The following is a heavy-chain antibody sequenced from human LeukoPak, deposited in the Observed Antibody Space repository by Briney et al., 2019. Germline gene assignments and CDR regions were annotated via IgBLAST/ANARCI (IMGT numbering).Heavy chain of an antibody. CDR3: ARITIFGVVLTGGMDV. CDR2: ISAYNGNT. Sequence: ASVKVSCKASGYTLTSYGISWVRQAPGQGLEWMGWISAYNGNTNYAQKLQGRVTMTIDTSTSTAYMELRSLRSDDTAVYYCARITIFGVVLTGGMDVWGQGTTVTVSS. D-gene: IGHD3-3*01. CDR1: GYTLTSYG. V-gene: IGHV1-18*01. J-gene: IGHJ6*02.